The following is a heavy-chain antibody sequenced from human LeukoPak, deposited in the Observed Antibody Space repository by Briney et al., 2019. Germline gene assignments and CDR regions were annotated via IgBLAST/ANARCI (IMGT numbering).Heavy chain of an antibody. V-gene: IGHV3-13*01. J-gene: IGHJ6*03. CDR3: ARGTPPYCGGDCYSYYYYYMDV. Sequence: GGSLRLSCAASGFTFSSYDMHWVRQATGKGLEWVSAIGTAGDTYYPGSVKGRFTISRENAKNSLYLQMNSLRAGDTAVYYCARGTPPYCGGDCYSYYYYYMDVWGKGTTVTVSS. CDR2: IGTAGDT. CDR1: GFTFSSYD. D-gene: IGHD2-21*02.